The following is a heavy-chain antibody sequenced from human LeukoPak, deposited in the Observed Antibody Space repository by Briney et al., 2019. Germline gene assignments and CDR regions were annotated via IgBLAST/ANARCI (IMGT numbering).Heavy chain of an antibody. D-gene: IGHD3-10*01. CDR1: GFTFSSYG. CDR2: IRYDGSNK. J-gene: IGHJ4*02. CDR3: AKEGGPLTGLWFGEPPAYFDY. Sequence: GGSLRLSCAASGFTFSSYGMHWVRQAPGKGLEWVAFIRYDGSNKYYADSVKGRFTISRDNSKNTLYLQMNSLRAEDTAVYYCAKEGGPLTGLWFGEPPAYFDYWGQGTLVTVSS. V-gene: IGHV3-30*02.